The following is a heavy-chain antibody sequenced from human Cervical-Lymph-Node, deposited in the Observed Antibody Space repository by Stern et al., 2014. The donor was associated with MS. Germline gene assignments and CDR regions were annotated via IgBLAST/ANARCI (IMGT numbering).Heavy chain of an antibody. D-gene: IGHD1-1*01. CDR1: GYDFTNYW. CDR2: IYPDDSDT. CDR3: ARATKSGRTDDWFDP. Sequence: EVQLVESGAEVKKPGESLKISCKGSGYDFTNYWITWVRQMPGKGLEWMGIIYPDDSDTRYGPAFQGPVTISAEKSISTAYRQWSSLKASDTAIYYCARATKSGRTDDWFDPWGQGTLVTVSS. V-gene: IGHV5-51*01. J-gene: IGHJ5*02.